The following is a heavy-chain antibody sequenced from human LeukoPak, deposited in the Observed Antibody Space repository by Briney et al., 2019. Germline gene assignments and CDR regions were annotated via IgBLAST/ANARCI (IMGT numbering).Heavy chain of an antibody. D-gene: IGHD5-18*01. CDR3: ATHPSGYSYGYPSPHPPFFDY. V-gene: IGHV1-69*06. Sequence: ASVKVSCKASGGTFSSYAISWVRQAPGQGLEWMGGSIPIFGTANNAQKFQGRVTITADKSTSTAYMELSSLRSEDTAVYYCATHPSGYSYGYPSPHPPFFDYWGQGTLVTVSS. CDR2: SIPIFGTA. CDR1: GGTFSSYA. J-gene: IGHJ4*02.